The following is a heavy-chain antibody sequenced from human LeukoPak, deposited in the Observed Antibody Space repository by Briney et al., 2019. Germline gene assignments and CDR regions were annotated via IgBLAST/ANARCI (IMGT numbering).Heavy chain of an antibody. CDR3: ARDLSYDILTGYYGGLAFDP. D-gene: IGHD3-9*01. CDR1: GGSISSYY. CDR2: IYYSGST. V-gene: IGHV4-59*01. Sequence: PSETLSLTCTVSGGSISSYYWSWIRQPPGKGLEWIGYIYYSGSTNYNPSLKSRVTISVDTSKNQFSLKLSSVTAADTAVYYCARDLSYDILTGYYGGLAFDPWGQGTLVTVSS. J-gene: IGHJ5*02.